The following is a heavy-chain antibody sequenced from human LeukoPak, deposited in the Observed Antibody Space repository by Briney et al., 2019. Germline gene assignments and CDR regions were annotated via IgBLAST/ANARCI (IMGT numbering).Heavy chain of an antibody. V-gene: IGHV4-34*01. D-gene: IGHD6-13*01. CDR1: GGSFSGYY. CDR3: AREGSAAAGPYYYYMDV. CDR2: INHSGST. Sequence: SETLSLTCAVYGGSFSGYYWGWIRQPPGKGLEWIGEINHSGSTNYNPSLKSRVTISVDTSKNQFSLKLSSVTAADTAVYYCAREGSAAAGPYYYYMDVWGKGTTVTVSS. J-gene: IGHJ6*03.